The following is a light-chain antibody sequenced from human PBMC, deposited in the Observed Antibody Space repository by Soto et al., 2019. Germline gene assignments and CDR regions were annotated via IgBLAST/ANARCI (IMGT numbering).Light chain of an antibody. CDR1: LTISSS. J-gene: IGKJ2*01. CDR2: AAS. V-gene: IGKV1-39*01. CDR3: QQSHSIPYT. Sequence: DIQMTQSPSSLSASVGDRVTITCRASLTISSSLTWHQQKPGKAPKLLIDAASSLQSGVPSRFSGSGSGTASTLTISILQPEDVATYYCQQSHSIPYTFGQGTKLESK.